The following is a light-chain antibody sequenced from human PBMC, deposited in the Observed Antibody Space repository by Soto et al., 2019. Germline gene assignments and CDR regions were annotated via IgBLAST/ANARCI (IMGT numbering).Light chain of an antibody. Sequence: WTRAAERQSVYPGGRATLSCRASQSVSSSYLAWYQQKPGQAPRLLIYGASSRATGIPDRFSGSGSGTDFPITTCRLELRSLQAYYSPQPSSSPPSSAPGTRLEIK. CDR2: GAS. CDR1: QSVSSSY. V-gene: IGKV3-20*01. CDR3: PQPSSSPPS. J-gene: IGKJ5*01.